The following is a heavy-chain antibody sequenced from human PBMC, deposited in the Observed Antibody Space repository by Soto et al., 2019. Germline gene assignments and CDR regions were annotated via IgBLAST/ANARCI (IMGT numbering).Heavy chain of an antibody. Sequence: SETLSLTCTVSGDSISSYYWTWIRQPPGKGLEWIGYIYYTGSTNYNPSLKSRVTISIDTSKNQFSLKLSSVTAADTAVYYCARQRYDILTGYYNYGMDVWGQGTTVTVSS. D-gene: IGHD3-9*01. CDR3: ARQRYDILTGYYNYGMDV. CDR1: GDSISSYY. CDR2: IYYTGST. V-gene: IGHV4-59*08. J-gene: IGHJ6*02.